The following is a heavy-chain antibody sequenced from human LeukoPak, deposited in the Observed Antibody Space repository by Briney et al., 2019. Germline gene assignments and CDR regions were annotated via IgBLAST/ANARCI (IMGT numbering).Heavy chain of an antibody. V-gene: IGHV3-64D*06. CDR1: GFTFSSYG. CDR3: VPLYHGGVAY. D-gene: IGHD3-16*02. CDR2: ISSDGGST. Sequence: PGGSLRLSCSASGFTFSSYGMHWVRQAPGKGLEYVSAISSDGGSTYYADSVKGRFTFSRDNSKNTLYLQVRSLRAEDTAVYYCVPLYHGGVAYWGQGTLVTVSS. J-gene: IGHJ4*02.